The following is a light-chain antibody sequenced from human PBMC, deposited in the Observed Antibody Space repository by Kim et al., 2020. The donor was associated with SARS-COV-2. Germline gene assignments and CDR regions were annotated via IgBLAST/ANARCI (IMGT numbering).Light chain of an antibody. CDR2: LNSDGSH. J-gene: IGLJ3*02. Sequence: SLRLTFTLSSGHSRNPIAWHQQQAEKGPRYLMTLNSDGSHSKGDGIPDRLSGSSSGAERYLTISGLQSDDEADDYCQTWGTGIWVFGGGTTLTVL. CDR1: SGHSRNP. CDR3: QTWGTGIWV. V-gene: IGLV4-69*01.